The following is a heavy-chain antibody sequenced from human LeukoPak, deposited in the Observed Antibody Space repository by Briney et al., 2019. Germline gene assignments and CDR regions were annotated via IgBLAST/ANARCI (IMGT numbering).Heavy chain of an antibody. CDR3: ARDTLLSVGWFDP. Sequence: ASVKVSCKTSGYTFSDYYIHWIRQAPGQGLEWVGWINPNSGDTDYAQKFQGRVTVTRDTSISTAYMELSRLRSDDTAVYYCARDTLLSVGWFDPWGQGTLVTVSS. CDR2: INPNSGDT. V-gene: IGHV1-2*02. J-gene: IGHJ5*02. D-gene: IGHD1-26*01. CDR1: GYTFSDYY.